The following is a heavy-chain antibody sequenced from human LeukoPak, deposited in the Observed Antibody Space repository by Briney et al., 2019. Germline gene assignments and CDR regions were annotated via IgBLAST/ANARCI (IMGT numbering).Heavy chain of an antibody. V-gene: IGHV3-21*01. Sequence: GGSLRLSCAASGFTFSSYSMNWVRQAPGKGLKWVSSIRSSSSYIYYADSVKGRFTISRDNAKNSLYLQMNSLRAEDTAVYYCARDRASSGGSCYYPFDYWGPGPLVIVSS. CDR2: IRSSSSYI. CDR1: GFTFSSYS. D-gene: IGHD2-15*01. CDR3: ARDRASSGGSCYYPFDY. J-gene: IGHJ4*02.